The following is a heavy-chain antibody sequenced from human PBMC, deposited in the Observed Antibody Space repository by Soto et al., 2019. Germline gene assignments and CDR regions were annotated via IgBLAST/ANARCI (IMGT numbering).Heavy chain of an antibody. CDR2: INAGNGNT. D-gene: IGHD3-3*01. Sequence: ASVKVSCKASGYTFTSYAMHWVRQAPGQRLEWMGWINAGNGNTKYSQKFQGRVTITRDTSASTAYMELSSLRSEDTDVYYCARVFFVIIGYYGSTPSPWSGMDVWGQGTTVTVS. CDR3: ARVFFVIIGYYGSTPSPWSGMDV. J-gene: IGHJ6*02. CDR1: GYTFTSYA. V-gene: IGHV1-3*01.